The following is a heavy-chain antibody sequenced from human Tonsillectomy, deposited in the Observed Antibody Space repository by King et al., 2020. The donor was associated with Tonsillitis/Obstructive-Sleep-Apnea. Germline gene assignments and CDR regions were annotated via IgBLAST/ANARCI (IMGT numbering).Heavy chain of an antibody. CDR2: INHSGST. CDR3: ASFPPIERYCSGGSCYP. V-gene: IGHV4-34*01. Sequence: VQLQQWGAGLLKPSETLSLTCAVYGGSFSGYYWSWIRQPPGKGLEWIGEINHSGSTNYNPSLKSRVTISVDTSKNQFSLKLSSVTAADTAVYYCASFPPIERYCSGGSCYPWGQGTLVTVSS. J-gene: IGHJ5*02. D-gene: IGHD2-15*01. CDR1: GGSFSGYY.